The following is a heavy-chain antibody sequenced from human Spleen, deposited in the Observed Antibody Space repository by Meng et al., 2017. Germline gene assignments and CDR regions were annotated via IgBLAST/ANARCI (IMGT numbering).Heavy chain of an antibody. CDR2: INVYNGKT. Sequence: QLQRVQPGAGVKKPGASVKVSCDASGYTLSSDGFSWVRQAPGQGLEWLGWINVYNGKTDYGYKFQDRVTLTTDRFTNTAYMELRSLRSDDTAVYYCATRGNPYLNCWGQGTLVTVSS. CDR3: ATRGNPYLNC. J-gene: IGHJ4*02. CDR1: GYTLSSDG. V-gene: IGHV1-18*01.